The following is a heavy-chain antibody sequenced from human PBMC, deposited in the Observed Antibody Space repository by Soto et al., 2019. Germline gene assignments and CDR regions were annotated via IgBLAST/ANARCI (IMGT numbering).Heavy chain of an antibody. CDR2: ISSSGSTI. CDR1: GFTFSDYY. V-gene: IGHV3-11*01. J-gene: IGHJ4*02. Sequence: GGSLRLSCAASGFTFSDYYMSWIRQAPGKGLEWVSYISSSGSTIYYADSVKGRFTISRDNAKNSLYLQMNSLRAEDTAVYYYARDSVVYCSGGSCSTFDYWGQGTLVTVSS. D-gene: IGHD2-15*01. CDR3: ARDSVVYCSGGSCSTFDY.